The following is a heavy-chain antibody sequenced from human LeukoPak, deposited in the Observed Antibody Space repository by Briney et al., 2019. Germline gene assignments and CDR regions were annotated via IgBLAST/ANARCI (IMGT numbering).Heavy chain of an antibody. D-gene: IGHD3-22*01. J-gene: IGHJ4*02. CDR1: GGSISSSSYY. Sequence: SETLSLTCTVSGGSISSSSYYWGWIRQPPGKGLEWIGSIYYSGSTYYNPSLKSRVTISVDTSKNQFSLKLSSVTAADTAVYYCARPGDYHSSGILNNWGQGTLVTVSS. V-gene: IGHV4-39*01. CDR3: ARPGDYHSSGILNN. CDR2: IYYSGST.